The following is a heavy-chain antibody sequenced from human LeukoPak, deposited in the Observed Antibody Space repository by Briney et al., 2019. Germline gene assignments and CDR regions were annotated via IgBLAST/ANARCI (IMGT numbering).Heavy chain of an antibody. CDR2: MNPNSGNT. CDR3: ARDLIAGARDRGY. Sequence: ASVKVSCKASGYTFTSYDINWVRQANGPGLEWMEWMNPNSGNTGYAQKFQGRVTMTRNTSISTAYMELSSLRSEDTAVYYCARDLIAGARDRGYWGQGTLVTVSS. J-gene: IGHJ4*02. V-gene: IGHV1-8*01. CDR1: GYTFTSYD. D-gene: IGHD1-26*01.